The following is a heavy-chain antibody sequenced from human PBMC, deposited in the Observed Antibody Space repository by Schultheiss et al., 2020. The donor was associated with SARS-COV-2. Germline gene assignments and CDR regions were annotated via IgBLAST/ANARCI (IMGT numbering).Heavy chain of an antibody. V-gene: IGHV3-33*06. CDR2: IWYDGSNK. CDR1: GFTFSSYG. J-gene: IGHJ4*02. D-gene: IGHD5-12*01. CDR3: AKDREGGYEQPFDY. Sequence: GGSLRLSCAASGFTFSSYGMHWVRQAPGKGLEWVAVIWYDGSNKYYADSVKGRFTISRDNSKNTLYLQMNSLRAEDTAVYYCAKDREGGYEQPFDYWGQGTLVTVSS.